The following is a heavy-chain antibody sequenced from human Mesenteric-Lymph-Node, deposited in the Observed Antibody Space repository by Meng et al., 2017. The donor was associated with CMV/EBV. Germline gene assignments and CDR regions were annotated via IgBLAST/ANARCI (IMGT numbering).Heavy chain of an antibody. D-gene: IGHD1-7*01. V-gene: IGHV4-59*01. CDR2: IYYSGST. CDR1: GGPMSSYY. CDR3: ASNKLRGYDY. J-gene: IGHJ4*02. Sequence: GSLRLSCTVSGGPMSSYYWSWIRQPPGKGLEWIGYIYYSGSTNYNPSLKSRVTISVDTSKNQFSLKLSSVTAADTAVYYCASNKLRGYDYWGQGTLVTVSS.